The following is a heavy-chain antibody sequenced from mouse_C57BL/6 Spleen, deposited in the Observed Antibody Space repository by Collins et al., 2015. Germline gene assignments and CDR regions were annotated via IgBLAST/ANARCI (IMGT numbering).Heavy chain of an antibody. J-gene: IGHJ3*01. V-gene: IGHV1-58*01. CDR3: VREAAY. CDR2: IYIGDGYI. Sequence: FTIYGINWVRQRPGQGLEWVGYIYIGDGYIEYNEKFKGKAKLTSDTSFSTVYMKLTSLTPEDSAIYFCVREAAYWGQGTLVTVSA. CDR1: FTIYG.